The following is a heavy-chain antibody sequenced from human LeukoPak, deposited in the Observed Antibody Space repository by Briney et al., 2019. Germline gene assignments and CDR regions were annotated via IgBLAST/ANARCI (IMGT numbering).Heavy chain of an antibody. CDR2: ISGNNDNP. D-gene: IGHD2-2*01. CDR3: ARDGSSTDDY. V-gene: IGHV1-18*01. Sequence: ASVPVSCKTSGYTFSNFGINWVRQAPGQGLEWMGWISGNNDNPNYGQKFQGRFTVTTDSSTSTAYMELRNLTFDDTAVYYCARDGSSTDDYWGEGTRVPVSS. CDR1: GYTFSNFG. J-gene: IGHJ4*02.